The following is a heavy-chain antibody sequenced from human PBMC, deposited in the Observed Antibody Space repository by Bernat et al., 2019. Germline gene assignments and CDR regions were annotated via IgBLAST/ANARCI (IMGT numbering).Heavy chain of an antibody. V-gene: IGHV3-30-3*01. CDR2: ISYDGTNK. Sequence: QVQLVESGGGVVQPGRSLRLSCAASGFTFSTYAMHWVRQAPGKGLEWVAVISYDGTNKYYADSVRGRFTISRDNSKNTLYLQMNSLRPEDTAMYYCARKRYSYRNYGLDVWGQGTTVTVSS. CDR1: GFTFSTYA. J-gene: IGHJ6*02. D-gene: IGHD5-18*01. CDR3: ARKRYSYRNYGLDV.